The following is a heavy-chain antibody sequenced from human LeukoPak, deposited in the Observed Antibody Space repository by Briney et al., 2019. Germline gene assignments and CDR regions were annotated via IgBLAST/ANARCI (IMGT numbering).Heavy chain of an antibody. J-gene: IGHJ4*02. CDR3: ARGGYYDNSGASDY. CDR2: INWNGDST. V-gene: IGHV3-20*04. D-gene: IGHD3-22*01. Sequence: GGSLRLSCAASGFTFDDYGMSWVRQAPGKGLEWVSGINWNGDSTGYADSAKGRFTLSRDNAKNSLYLQMNSLRADDTALYYCARGGYYDNSGASDYWGQGTLVSVSS. CDR1: GFTFDDYG.